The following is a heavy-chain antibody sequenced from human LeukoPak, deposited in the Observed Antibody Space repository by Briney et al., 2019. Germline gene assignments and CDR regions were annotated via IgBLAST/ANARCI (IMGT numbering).Heavy chain of an antibody. Sequence: PGRSLRLSCTTSGFTFGDYAMSWVRQAPGKGLEWVGFIRSKAYGGTIEYAASVKGRFTISRDDSKSIAYLQMNSLKIEDTALYYCTRGPIQLWIHNAMDVWGQGTTVTASS. D-gene: IGHD5-18*01. J-gene: IGHJ6*02. CDR2: IRSKAYGGTI. CDR1: GFTFGDYA. V-gene: IGHV3-49*04. CDR3: TRGPIQLWIHNAMDV.